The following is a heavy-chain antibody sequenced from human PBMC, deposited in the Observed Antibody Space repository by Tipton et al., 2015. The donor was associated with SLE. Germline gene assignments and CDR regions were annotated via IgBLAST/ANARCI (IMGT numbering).Heavy chain of an antibody. D-gene: IGHD3-16*01. CDR2: IYSGGST. CDR1: GFTFSSYA. Sequence: GSLRLSCAASGFTFSSYAMSWVRQAPGKGLEWVSVIYSGGSTYYADSVKGRFTISRDNSKNTLYLQMNSLRAEDTAVYYCAKDRGGGMDVWGQGTTVTVSS. V-gene: IGHV3-23*03. J-gene: IGHJ6*02. CDR3: AKDRGGGMDV.